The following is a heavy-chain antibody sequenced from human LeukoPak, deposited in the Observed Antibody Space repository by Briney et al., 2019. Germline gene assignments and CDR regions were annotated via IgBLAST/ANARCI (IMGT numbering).Heavy chain of an antibody. V-gene: IGHV3-21*01. D-gene: IGHD6-6*01. Sequence: TGGSLRLSCAASGFTFSSYSMNWVRQAPGKGLEWVSSISSSSSYIYYADSVKGRFTISRDNAKNSLYLQMNSLRAEDTAVYYCARDGTYSSSPTYYFDYWGQGTLVTVSS. CDR2: ISSSSSYI. J-gene: IGHJ4*02. CDR1: GFTFSSYS. CDR3: ARDGTYSSSPTYYFDY.